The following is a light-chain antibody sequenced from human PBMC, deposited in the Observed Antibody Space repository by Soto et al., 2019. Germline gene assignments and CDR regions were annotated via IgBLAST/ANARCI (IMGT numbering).Light chain of an antibody. CDR3: QQTYNSPET. V-gene: IGKV1-39*01. CDR2: AAS. J-gene: IGKJ1*01. Sequence: DVQMTQSPSSVSASVGDRVTIACRASQSIDSYLNWFQQKPGNPPKLLIYAASILQGGVPSRFSGRGSGTDFTLTISSLQPEDFATFYCQQTYNSPETFGQGTKVEI. CDR1: QSIDSY.